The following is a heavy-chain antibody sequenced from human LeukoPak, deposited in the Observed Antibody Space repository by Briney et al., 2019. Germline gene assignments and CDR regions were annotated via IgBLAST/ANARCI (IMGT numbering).Heavy chain of an antibody. D-gene: IGHD4-17*01. Sequence: SVKVSCKASGYTFTSYDINWVRQATGQGLEWMGGIIPIFGTANYAQKFQGRVTITTDESTSTAYMELSSLRSEDTAVYYCARDNGDYYDYWGQGTLVTVSS. CDR3: ARDNGDYYDY. J-gene: IGHJ4*02. V-gene: IGHV1-69*05. CDR1: GYTFTSYD. CDR2: IIPIFGTA.